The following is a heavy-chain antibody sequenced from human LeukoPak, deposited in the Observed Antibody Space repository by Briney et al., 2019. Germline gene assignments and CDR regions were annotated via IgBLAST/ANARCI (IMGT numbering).Heavy chain of an antibody. J-gene: IGHJ4*02. CDR2: ISGSGGST. CDR3: AKDGQWLVPRGVDY. D-gene: IGHD6-19*01. Sequence: GGSLRLSCASSGFTFNSYAMSWVRQAPGKGLEWVSAISGSGGSTYYADSVKGRFTISRDNPKNTLYLQMNSLRAEDTAVYYCAKDGQWLVPRGVDYWGQGTLVTVSS. CDR1: GFTFNSYA. V-gene: IGHV3-23*01.